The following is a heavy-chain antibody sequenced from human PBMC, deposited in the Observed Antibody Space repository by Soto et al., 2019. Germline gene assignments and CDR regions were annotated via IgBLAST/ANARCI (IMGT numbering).Heavy chain of an antibody. CDR1: GFTFSTYP. J-gene: IGHJ6*02. Sequence: GGSLRLSCAASGFTFSTYPMSLVRQAPGKGLEWVSGISGSGISTYYTDSVKGRLTISRENSKNTVFLQMNSLRDEDTAVYYCVKPPVITASYYYYDLDVWAQGTTVPVSS. V-gene: IGHV3-23*01. D-gene: IGHD4-4*01. CDR3: VKPPVITASYYYYDLDV. CDR2: ISGSGIST.